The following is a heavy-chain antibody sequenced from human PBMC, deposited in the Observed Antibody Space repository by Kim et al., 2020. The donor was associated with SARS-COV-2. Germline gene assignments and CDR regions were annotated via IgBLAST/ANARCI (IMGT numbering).Heavy chain of an antibody. CDR1: GFRFSSYW. V-gene: IGHV3-74*01. Sequence: GGSLRLSCAASGFRFSSYWMHWVRQTPGKGLEWVARINSNGGVTLYADSVKGRFTVSRDNAKQTLYLQMSSLTAPDTAVYYCASEHYTSGWVGSPHYYYHGMDVWGQGTTVAVSS. D-gene: IGHD6-19*01. J-gene: IGHJ6*02. CDR2: INSNGGVT. CDR3: ASEHYTSGWVGSPHYYYHGMDV.